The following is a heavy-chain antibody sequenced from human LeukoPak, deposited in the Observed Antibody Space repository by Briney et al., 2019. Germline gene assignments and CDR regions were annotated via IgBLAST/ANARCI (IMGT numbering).Heavy chain of an antibody. J-gene: IGHJ4*02. D-gene: IGHD5-18*01. V-gene: IGHV4-39*01. CDR2: IYSSGST. CDR1: GGSISSTSHY. Sequence: PLETLSLTCTVSGGSISSTSHYWGWIRQPPGKGLEWIGSIYSSGSTYYNPSIKSRVTIYADTSKNQFSLKLSSVTAADTAVYYCARTGPDTAMVHFDYWGQGTLVTVSS. CDR3: ARTGPDTAMVHFDY.